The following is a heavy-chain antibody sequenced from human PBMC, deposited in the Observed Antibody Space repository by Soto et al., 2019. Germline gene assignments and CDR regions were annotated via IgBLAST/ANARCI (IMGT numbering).Heavy chain of an antibody. V-gene: IGHV1-8*01. D-gene: IGHD2-15*01. CDR3: ARGRLGYCSGGSCYSEYYYYYMDV. CDR2: MNPNSGNT. Sequence: ASVKVSCKASGYTFTSYGINWVRQATGQGLEWMGWMNPNSGNTGYAQKFQGRVTMTRNTSISTAYMELSSLRSEDTAVYYCARGRLGYCSGGSCYSEYYYYYMDVWGKGTTVTVSS. J-gene: IGHJ6*03. CDR1: GYTFTSYG.